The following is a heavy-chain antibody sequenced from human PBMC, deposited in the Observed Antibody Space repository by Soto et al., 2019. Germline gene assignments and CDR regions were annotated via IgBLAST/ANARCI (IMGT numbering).Heavy chain of an antibody. J-gene: IGHJ4*02. D-gene: IGHD2-2*01. Sequence: ASVKVSCKVFGYILTELSMHWVRQAPGKGLEWMGGFDPEDGETIYAQKFQGRVTMSEDTSTDTAYMELSSLRSEDTAVYYCATYASGYYSDYWGQGTLVTVSS. CDR3: ATYASGYYSDY. CDR2: FDPEDGET. V-gene: IGHV1-24*01. CDR1: GYILTELS.